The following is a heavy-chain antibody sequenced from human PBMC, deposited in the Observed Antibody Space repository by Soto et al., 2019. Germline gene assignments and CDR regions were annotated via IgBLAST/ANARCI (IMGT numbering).Heavy chain of an antibody. J-gene: IGHJ5*02. V-gene: IGHV4-39*01. CDR2: IYYSGST. CDR3: ARHPSDFWFDP. D-gene: IGHD2-21*02. Sequence: SETLSLTCTVSGGSISSSSYFWGWIRQPPGKGLEWIGGIYYSGSTYYNPSLKSRVMVSVDTSKNQFSLKLSSVTAADTAVYYCARHPSDFWFDPWGQGTLVTVSS. CDR1: GGSISSSSYF.